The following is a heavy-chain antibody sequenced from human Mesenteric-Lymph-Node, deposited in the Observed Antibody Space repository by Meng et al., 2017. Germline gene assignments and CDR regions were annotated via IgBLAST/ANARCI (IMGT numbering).Heavy chain of an antibody. D-gene: IGHD7-27*01. CDR3: VRSPGVDY. Sequence: ASVKVSCKASVYTFTSFGMNWVRQAPGQGLEWMGWINTNSGNPTYAQGFTGRFVFSLDTSVSTAYLQISSLKAEDTGVYYCVRSPGVDYWGQGTLVTVSS. V-gene: IGHV7-4-1*02. CDR2: INTNSGNP. CDR1: VYTFTSFG. J-gene: IGHJ4*02.